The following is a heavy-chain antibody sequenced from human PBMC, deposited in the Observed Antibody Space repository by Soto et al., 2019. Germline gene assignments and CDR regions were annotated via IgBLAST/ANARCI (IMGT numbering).Heavy chain of an antibody. CDR2: FDPEDSKM. J-gene: IGHJ6*02. CDR3: VRVRRQGATWHNSYCMDV. CDR1: GYSLSEFS. Sequence: VASVKVSCKVTGYSLSEFSMHWVRQAPGKGLEWMGGFDPEDSKMTPAQKFQGRLTLTEDTSAETAYMELRSLRSEDTAVYYCVRVRRQGATWHNSYCMDVWGQGTPVTVSS. D-gene: IGHD1-1*01. V-gene: IGHV1-24*01.